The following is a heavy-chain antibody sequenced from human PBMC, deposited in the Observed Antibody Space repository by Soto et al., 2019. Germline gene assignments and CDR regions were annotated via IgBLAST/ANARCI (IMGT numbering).Heavy chain of an antibody. CDR2: IYYSGST. J-gene: IGHJ3*02. D-gene: IGHD3-22*01. CDR3: ARAELGITMIVVASDAFDI. Sequence: SETLSLTCTVSGDSISSYSWSWIRQPPGKGLEWIGYIYYSGSTYYNPSLKSRVTISVDTSKNQFSLKLSSVTAADTAVYYCARAELGITMIVVASDAFDIWGQGTMVTVSS. V-gene: IGHV4-59*08. CDR1: GDSISSYS.